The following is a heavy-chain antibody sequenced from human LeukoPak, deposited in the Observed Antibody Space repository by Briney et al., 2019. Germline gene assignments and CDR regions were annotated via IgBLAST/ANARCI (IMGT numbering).Heavy chain of an antibody. CDR3: AILARDY. CDR2: IHNDGST. Sequence: PGGSLRLSCAASGFIVSNTYVTWVRQAPGKGLEWVSVIHNDGSTYYADSVKGRFTISRDNSKNMLFLRMNSLRVEDTAVYFFAILARDYGGKGTLVSVS. D-gene: IGHD3-3*02. V-gene: IGHV3-53*01. CDR1: GFIVSNTY. J-gene: IGHJ4*02.